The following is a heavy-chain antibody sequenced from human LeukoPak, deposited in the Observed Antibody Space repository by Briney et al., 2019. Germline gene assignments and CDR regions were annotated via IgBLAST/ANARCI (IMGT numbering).Heavy chain of an antibody. CDR1: GYIFTTYW. D-gene: IGHD1-1*01. V-gene: IGHV5-51*01. CDR2: IYPGDSDT. Sequence: GESLKISCKGSGYIFTTYWIGWVRQMPGKGLEWMGIIYPGDSDTRYSPSFQGQITISADKSINTAYLQWNSLRASDTAMYYCARRLTTEETFDYWGQGTLVTVSS. J-gene: IGHJ4*02. CDR3: ARRLTTEETFDY.